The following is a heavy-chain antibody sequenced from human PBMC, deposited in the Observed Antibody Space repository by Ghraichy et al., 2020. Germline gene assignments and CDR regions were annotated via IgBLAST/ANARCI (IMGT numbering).Heavy chain of an antibody. V-gene: IGHV3-11*06. CDR1: GFTFSDYY. D-gene: IGHD1-7*01. CDR3: ARQTGATGYFDY. J-gene: IGHJ4*02. Sequence: GGSLRLSCAASGFTFSDYYMSWIRQAPGKGLEWVSYISTSNSYTNYADSVKGRFTISRDNAKNSLYLQMNSLRAEDTAVYYCARQTGATGYFDYWGQGTLVTVSS. CDR2: ISTSNSYT.